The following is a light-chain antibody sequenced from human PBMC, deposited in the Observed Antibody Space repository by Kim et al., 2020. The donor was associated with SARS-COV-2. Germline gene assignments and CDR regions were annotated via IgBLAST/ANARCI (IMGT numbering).Light chain of an antibody. CDR2: GAS. Sequence: EVVMTQSPATLSVSPGERATLSCRASQSVGSNLAWYQQKPGQAPRLLIYGASTRATGIPARFSGSGSGTEFTLTIDSLQSEDFALYYCQHYKKLPPYTFGLGTKLEI. CDR1: QSVGSN. CDR3: QHYKKLPPYT. V-gene: IGKV3-15*01. J-gene: IGKJ2*01.